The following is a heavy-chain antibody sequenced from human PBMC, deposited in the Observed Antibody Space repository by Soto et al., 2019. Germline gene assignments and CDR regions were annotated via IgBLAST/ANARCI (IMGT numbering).Heavy chain of an antibody. CDR3: GTWRGSSWFDY. D-gene: IGHD2-2*01. J-gene: IGHJ4*02. CDR2: IDPSDSYT. Sequence: PGESLKISCKGSGYSFTSYWISWVRQMPGKGLEWMGRIDPSDSYTNYSPSFVGQVTISVDRSINTAYLQWSSLKASDTAIYYCGTWRGSSWFDYWGPGTLVTVSS. V-gene: IGHV5-10-1*01. CDR1: GYSFTSYW.